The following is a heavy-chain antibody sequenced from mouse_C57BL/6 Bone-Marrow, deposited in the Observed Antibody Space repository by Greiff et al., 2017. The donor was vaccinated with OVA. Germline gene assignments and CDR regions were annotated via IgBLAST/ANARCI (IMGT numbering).Heavy chain of an antibody. D-gene: IGHD1-1*01. Sequence: QVQLKQPGAELVKPGASVKVSCKASGYTFTSYWMHWVKQRPGQGLEWIGRIHPSDSDTNYNQKFKGKATLTVDKSSSTAYMQLSSLTSEDSAVYYCAMGAYYYGSSYDFDYWGQGTTLTVSS. J-gene: IGHJ2*01. V-gene: IGHV1-74*01. CDR2: IHPSDSDT. CDR3: AMGAYYYGSSYDFDY. CDR1: GYTFTSYW.